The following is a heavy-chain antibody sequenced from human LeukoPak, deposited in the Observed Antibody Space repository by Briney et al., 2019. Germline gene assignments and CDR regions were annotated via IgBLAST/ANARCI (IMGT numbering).Heavy chain of an antibody. CDR1: GYTFSLYW. J-gene: IGHJ4*02. V-gene: IGHV3-7*01. Sequence: RGSLRLSCEASGYTFSLYWMSWVRQAPGKGLEWVANITQDGSEKYYVDSVKGRFTISRDNAKNSLYLQMNSLRADDTAVYYCARDGDTSGYTDWGQGTLVTVSS. CDR3: ARDGDTSGYTD. CDR2: ITQDGSEK. D-gene: IGHD3-22*01.